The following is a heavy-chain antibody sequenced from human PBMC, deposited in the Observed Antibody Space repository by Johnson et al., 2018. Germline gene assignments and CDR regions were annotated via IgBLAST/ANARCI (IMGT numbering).Heavy chain of an antibody. Sequence: VQLVQSGGGLVKPGGSLRLSCAASGFTFSDYNMNWIRQAPGTGLEWVSVFYIDGSKHYTDSVRGRVTISRDTSTNTLSLQMNSLKVGDTAVYYCARLHFYYMDVGGMGTTVTVSS. D-gene: IGHD5-24*01. CDR3: ARLHFYYMDV. CDR2: FYIDGSK. V-gene: IGHV3-66*02. CDR1: GFTFSDYN. J-gene: IGHJ6*03.